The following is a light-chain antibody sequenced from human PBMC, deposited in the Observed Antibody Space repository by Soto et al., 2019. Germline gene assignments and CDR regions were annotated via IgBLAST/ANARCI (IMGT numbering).Light chain of an antibody. J-gene: IGLJ2*01. V-gene: IGLV2-14*01. Sequence: QSVLTQPASVSGSPRQSITISCTGTSSDVGGYEYVSWYQQHPGKAPKLLIYDVSNRPSGVSNRFSGSKSGNTASLIISGLQAEDEADYYCSSYTSSSTLVFGGGTQLTVL. CDR3: SSYTSSSTLV. CDR1: SSDVGGYEY. CDR2: DVS.